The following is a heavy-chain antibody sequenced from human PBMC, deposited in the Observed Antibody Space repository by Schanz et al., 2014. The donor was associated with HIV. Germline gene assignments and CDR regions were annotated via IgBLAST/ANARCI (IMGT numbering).Heavy chain of an antibody. D-gene: IGHD6-6*01. V-gene: IGHV3-11*01. Sequence: QVQLVESGGALVNPGSSLRLSCAASGFTFNTFYMSWIRQAPGKGLEWISYISSGGSTKYYADSVKGRFTISRDNAKNSLYLQMNSLRAEDTALYHCARSSSGSGTWPPRYWGQGTLVIVSS. CDR2: ISSGGSTK. CDR3: ARSSSGSGTWPPRY. CDR1: GFTFNTFY. J-gene: IGHJ4*02.